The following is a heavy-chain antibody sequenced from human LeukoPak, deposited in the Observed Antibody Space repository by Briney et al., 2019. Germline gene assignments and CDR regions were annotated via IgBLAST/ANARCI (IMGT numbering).Heavy chain of an antibody. J-gene: IGHJ4*02. V-gene: IGHV3-48*03. D-gene: IGHD3-3*01. Sequence: GGSLRLSCAASGFTFSSYEMNWVRQAPGKGLEWVSYISSSGSTIYYADSVKGRFTISRDNAKNSLYLQMNSLRAEDTAVYYCARDRGGAYDFWRGYYTGYFDYWGQGSLVTVSS. CDR1: GFTFSSYE. CDR3: ARDRGGAYDFWRGYYTGYFDY. CDR2: ISSSGSTI.